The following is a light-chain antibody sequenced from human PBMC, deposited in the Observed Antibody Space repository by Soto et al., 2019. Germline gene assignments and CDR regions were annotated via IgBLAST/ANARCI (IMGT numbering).Light chain of an antibody. CDR3: QQRSSWPRT. CDR2: DAS. V-gene: IGKV3-11*01. Sequence: EIVLTQSPATLSLSPGERATLSCRASQDVSRYLAWYQQKPGQAPRLLIYDASNRATGIPARFSGSGSGTDFTLTISSLEPEDFAVYYCQQRSSWPRTFGQGTKVEIK. CDR1: QDVSRY. J-gene: IGKJ1*01.